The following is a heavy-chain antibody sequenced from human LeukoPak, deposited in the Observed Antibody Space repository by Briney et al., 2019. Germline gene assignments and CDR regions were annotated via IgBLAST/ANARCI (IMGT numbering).Heavy chain of an antibody. D-gene: IGHD4-17*01. J-gene: IGHJ3*02. V-gene: IGHV4-59*01. CDR2: IYYSGST. Sequence: SETLSLTCTVSGGSISSYYWSWIRQPPGKGLEWIGYIYYSGSTNYNPSLKSRVTISVDTSKNQFSLKLSSVTAADTAVYYCAGVPDYGDYVDAFDIWGQGTMVTVSS. CDR1: GGSISSYY. CDR3: AGVPDYGDYVDAFDI.